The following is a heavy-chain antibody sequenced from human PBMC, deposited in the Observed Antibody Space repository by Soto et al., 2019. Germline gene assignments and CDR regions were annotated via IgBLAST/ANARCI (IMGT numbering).Heavy chain of an antibody. Sequence: EVQLVESGGGLVQPGGSLRLSCAASGFTFSTYCMNWVRQAPGKGLQWVANIKEDGSEEYYVDSVKGRFTISRDNAKNSLYLDMNSLRGEDTAVYYCARDWGAPGRGSALGYYYHFGMDVWGQGTTVTVPS. CDR3: ARDWGAPGRGSALGYYYHFGMDV. CDR2: IKEDGSEE. D-gene: IGHD3-16*01. J-gene: IGHJ6*02. V-gene: IGHV3-7*05. CDR1: GFTFSTYC.